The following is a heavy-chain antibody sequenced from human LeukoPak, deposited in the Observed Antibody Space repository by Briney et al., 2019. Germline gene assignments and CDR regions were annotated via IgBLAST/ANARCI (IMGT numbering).Heavy chain of an antibody. Sequence: SGGSLRLSCAASGFTFSSYGMHWVRQAPGKGLEWVAVISYDGSNKYYADSVKGRFTISRDNSKNTLYLQMNSLRAEDTAVYYCAKDQTSSSSWYWDDCYYYGMDVWGQGTTVTVSS. D-gene: IGHD6-13*01. CDR1: GFTFSSYG. CDR3: AKDQTSSSSWYWDDCYYYGMDV. CDR2: ISYDGSNK. J-gene: IGHJ6*02. V-gene: IGHV3-30*18.